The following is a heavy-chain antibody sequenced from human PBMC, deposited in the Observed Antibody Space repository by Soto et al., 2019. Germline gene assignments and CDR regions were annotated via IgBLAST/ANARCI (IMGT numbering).Heavy chain of an antibody. Sequence: GASVKVSCKASGGTFSSYAISWVRQAPGQGLEWMGGIIPIFGTANYAQKFQGRVTITADESTSTAYMELSSLRSEDTAVYYCARDLVVVAATGYYYGMDVWGQGTTVTVSS. D-gene: IGHD2-15*01. CDR1: GGTFSSYA. V-gene: IGHV1-69*13. CDR2: IIPIFGTA. CDR3: ARDLVVVAATGYYYGMDV. J-gene: IGHJ6*02.